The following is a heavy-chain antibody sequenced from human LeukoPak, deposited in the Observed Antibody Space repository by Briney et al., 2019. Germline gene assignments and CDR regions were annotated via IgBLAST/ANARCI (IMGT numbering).Heavy chain of an antibody. V-gene: IGHV3-23*01. J-gene: IGHJ6*02. CDR3: AKDSGTYYYDSTRVAYYGMDV. CDR1: GFTFSDYC. D-gene: IGHD3-22*01. CDR2: ISGSGGST. Sequence: PGGSLRLSCVASGFTFSDYCMSWVRQAPGKGLEWVSAISGSGGSTYYADSVKGRFTISRDNSKNTLYLQMNSLRAEDTAVYYCAKDSGTYYYDSTRVAYYGMDVWGQGTTVTVSS.